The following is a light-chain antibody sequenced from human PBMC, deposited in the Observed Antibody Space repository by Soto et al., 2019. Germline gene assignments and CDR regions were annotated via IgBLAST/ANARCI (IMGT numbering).Light chain of an antibody. J-gene: IGKJ5*01. Sequence: DIQMTHSPSSVSSSVVYRVTITCRXSQGISSWLAWYQQKPGKAPNLLIYGASSLQSGVPSRFTGSGSGTDFTLTISSLQLEDFATYYCQQTYSTVSITFGQGTRLEIK. CDR3: QQTYSTVSIT. CDR1: QGISSW. CDR2: GAS. V-gene: IGKV1-12*01.